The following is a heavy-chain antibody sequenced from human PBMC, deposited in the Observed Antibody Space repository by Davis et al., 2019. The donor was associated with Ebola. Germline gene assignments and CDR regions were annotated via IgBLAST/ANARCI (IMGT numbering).Heavy chain of an antibody. CDR3: AKDLGTGTTFRGGNYYGMDV. D-gene: IGHD1-7*01. Sequence: PGGSLRLSCAASGFTFSSYGMHWVRQAPGKGLEWVAVISYDGSNKYYADSVKGRFTISRDNSKNTLYLQMNSLRAEDTAVYYCAKDLGTGTTFRGGNYYGMDVWGQGTTVTVSS. V-gene: IGHV3-30*18. CDR1: GFTFSSYG. J-gene: IGHJ6*02. CDR2: ISYDGSNK.